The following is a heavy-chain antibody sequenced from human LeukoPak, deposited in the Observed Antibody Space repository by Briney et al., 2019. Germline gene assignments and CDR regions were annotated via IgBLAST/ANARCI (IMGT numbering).Heavy chain of an antibody. CDR3: ASYYYDSSGYYDY. J-gene: IGHJ4*02. CDR1: GGSISSSSYY. CDR2: IYYSGGT. V-gene: IGHV4-39*01. D-gene: IGHD3-22*01. Sequence: SETLSLTCTVSGGSISSSSYYWGWLRQPPGKGLEWIGSIYYSGGTYYNPSLKSRVTISVDTSKNQFSLKLSSVTAADTAVYYCASYYYDSSGYYDYWGQGTLVTVSS.